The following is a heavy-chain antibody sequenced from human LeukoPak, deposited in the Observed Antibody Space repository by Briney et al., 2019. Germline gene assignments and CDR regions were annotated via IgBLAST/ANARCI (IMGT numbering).Heavy chain of an antibody. Sequence: GGSLRLSCAASGFTFSDYYMSWIRQAPGKGLEWVSYISNSGSTIYYADSVKGRFTISRDNAKNSLYLQMNSLRAEDTAVYCCARDLGILQRNMDVWGKGTTVTISS. CDR2: ISNSGSTI. V-gene: IGHV3-11*01. D-gene: IGHD6-13*01. CDR1: GFTFSDYY. J-gene: IGHJ6*03. CDR3: ARDLGILQRNMDV.